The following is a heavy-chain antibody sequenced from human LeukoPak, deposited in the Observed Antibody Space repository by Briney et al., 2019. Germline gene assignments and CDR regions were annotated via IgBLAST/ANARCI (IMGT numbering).Heavy chain of an antibody. V-gene: IGHV3-23*01. Sequence: GGSLSLPYAASGFTFSRYAVSWVPQAPGKGLEWVSAIRGSGGSTYYADSVKGRFTISRDNSKHTLYLPMNSLRAEDTAVYYCAKGNYYAFWSGYYIDYWGQGTLVTVSS. CDR1: GFTFSRYA. J-gene: IGHJ4*02. CDR2: IRGSGGST. CDR3: AKGNYYAFWSGYYIDY. D-gene: IGHD3-3*01.